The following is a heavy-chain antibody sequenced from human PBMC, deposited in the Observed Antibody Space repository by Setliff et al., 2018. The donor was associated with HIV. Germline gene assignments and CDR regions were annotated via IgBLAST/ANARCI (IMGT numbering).Heavy chain of an antibody. Sequence: GSLRLSCAASGFTFSSYAMSWVRQAPGKGLQWVSSISGSGSTTNYADSVQGRFTISRDNSKNTVYLQMNSLRLDDTAKYYCNLGIPGIWGQGTMVTVSS. J-gene: IGHJ3*02. V-gene: IGHV3-23*01. CDR2: ISGSGSTT. CDR1: GFTFSSYA. CDR3: NLGIPGI. D-gene: IGHD3-16*01.